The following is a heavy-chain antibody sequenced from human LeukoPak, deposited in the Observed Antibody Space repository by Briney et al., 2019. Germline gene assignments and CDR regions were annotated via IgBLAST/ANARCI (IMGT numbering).Heavy chain of an antibody. CDR2: INPNSGGT. Sequence: ASVKVSCKASGYTFTGYHRHWVGQAPGQGLEWMGWINPNSGGTNYAQKFQGRVTMTRDTSISTAYMELSRLRSDDTAVYYCARVPAGGIVGIWGQGTMVTVSS. J-gene: IGHJ3*02. V-gene: IGHV1-2*02. CDR1: GYTFTGYH. CDR3: ARVPAGGIVGI. D-gene: IGHD1-26*01.